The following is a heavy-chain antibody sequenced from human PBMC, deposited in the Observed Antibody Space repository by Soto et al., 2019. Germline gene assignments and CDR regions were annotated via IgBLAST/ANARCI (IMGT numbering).Heavy chain of an antibody. CDR2: IYYSGST. CDR1: DGSISSYY. Sequence: PSETLSLTCTVSDGSISSYYWSWIRQPPGKGLEWIGYIYYSGSTNYNPSLKSRVTISVDTSKNQFSLKLSSVTAADTAVYYCARNRGYSYGPVNWYFDLWGRGTLVTVSS. V-gene: IGHV4-59*01. J-gene: IGHJ2*01. CDR3: ARNRGYSYGPVNWYFDL. D-gene: IGHD5-18*01.